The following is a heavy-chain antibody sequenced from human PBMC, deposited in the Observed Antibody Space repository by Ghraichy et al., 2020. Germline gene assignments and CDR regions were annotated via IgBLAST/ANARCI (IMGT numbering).Heavy chain of an antibody. CDR2: IWYDGSYK. J-gene: IGHJ5*02. CDR3: ATDHCTSSSCPPP. Sequence: GSLRLSCAASGFTFSNYGMHWVRQAPGKGLEWLAAIWYDGSYKYYADSVKGRFTISRDNFKNTLYLQMNSLRAEDTAIYYCATDHCTSSSCPPPWGQGTLVTVSS. CDR1: GFTFSNYG. D-gene: IGHD2-2*01. V-gene: IGHV3-33*01.